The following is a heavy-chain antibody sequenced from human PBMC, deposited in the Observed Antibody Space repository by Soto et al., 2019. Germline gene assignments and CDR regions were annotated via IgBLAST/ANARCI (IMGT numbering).Heavy chain of an antibody. V-gene: IGHV3-15*01. Sequence: PGGSLRLSCAASGFTFSNAWMSWVRQAPGKGLEWVGRIKSKTDGGTTDYAAPVKGRFTISRDDSKNTLYLQMNSLKTEDTAVYYCTTALYYDFWSGYPYFDYWGQGTLVTVSS. CDR2: IKSKTDGGTT. CDR1: GFTFSNAW. J-gene: IGHJ4*02. CDR3: TTALYYDFWSGYPYFDY. D-gene: IGHD3-3*01.